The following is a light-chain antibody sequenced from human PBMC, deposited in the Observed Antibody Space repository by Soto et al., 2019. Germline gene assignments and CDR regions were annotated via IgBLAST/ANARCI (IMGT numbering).Light chain of an antibody. CDR1: QSVSSYY. J-gene: IGKJ1*01. V-gene: IGKV3-20*01. CDR3: QQCGSSPWT. Sequence: EIVITQSPGILSVSSGERANLSCRASQSVSSYYLAWYQQKPGQAPRLLIYAASSRATGIPDRFSGGGSGTDFTLTISRLEPEDFAVYYCQQCGSSPWTFGQGTKVDIK. CDR2: AAS.